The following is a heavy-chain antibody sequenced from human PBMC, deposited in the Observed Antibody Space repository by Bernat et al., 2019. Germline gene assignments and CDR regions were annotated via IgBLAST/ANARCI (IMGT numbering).Heavy chain of an antibody. J-gene: IGHJ4*02. Sequence: QVQLVESGGGVVQPGRSLRLSCAAFGFPFSGYAMHWVRQAPGKGLEWVAVIWYDGNYKHHADSLQGRFSISRDNSKNTLYLQMNSLRAEDTAVYYCARDANYGYFDYWGPGTLVTVAS. V-gene: IGHV3-33*01. CDR3: ARDANYGYFDY. D-gene: IGHD4/OR15-4a*01. CDR2: IWYDGNYK. CDR1: GFPFSGYA.